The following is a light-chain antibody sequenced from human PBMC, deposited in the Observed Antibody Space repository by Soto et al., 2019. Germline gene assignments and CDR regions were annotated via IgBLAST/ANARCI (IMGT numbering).Light chain of an antibody. CDR2: DAS. CDR3: QQYDNLGLT. V-gene: IGKV1-33*01. Sequence: DIQMTQSPSSLSASVGDRVTITCQASQDISNYLNWYQQKPGKAPKLLIYDASNLETGVPSRFSGSGSGTDFTFTISSLQPEDIATYYCQQYDNLGLTFDGGTKVEIK. J-gene: IGKJ4*01. CDR1: QDISNY.